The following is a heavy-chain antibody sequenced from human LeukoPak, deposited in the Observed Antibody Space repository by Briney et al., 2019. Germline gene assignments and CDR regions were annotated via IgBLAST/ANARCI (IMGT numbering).Heavy chain of an antibody. D-gene: IGHD4-23*01. CDR2: ISSGTTTI. V-gene: IGHV3-48*03. CDR1: GFTFSSYE. Sequence: PGGSLRLSCTASGFTFSSYEMNWVRQAPGKGLEWVSYISSGTTTIYYADSVKGRFTISRDNAKNSLYLQMNSLRAEDTAVYYCARATVVKLDYWGQGTLVTVSS. J-gene: IGHJ4*02. CDR3: ARATVVKLDY.